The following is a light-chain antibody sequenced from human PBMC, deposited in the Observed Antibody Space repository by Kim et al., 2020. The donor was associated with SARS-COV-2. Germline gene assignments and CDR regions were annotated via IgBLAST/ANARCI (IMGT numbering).Light chain of an antibody. V-gene: IGKV1-39*01. Sequence: DIQMTQSPSSLSAPVGDRVTITCRASQRIASYLHCYQQKPGKAPNLLNYGESSLQSGVPSRFSGSGLRTDFTLTISSLHPEDFATYYCQQTNTPWTFGPGTKVDIK. CDR2: GES. J-gene: IGKJ1*01. CDR1: QRIASY. CDR3: QQTNTPWT.